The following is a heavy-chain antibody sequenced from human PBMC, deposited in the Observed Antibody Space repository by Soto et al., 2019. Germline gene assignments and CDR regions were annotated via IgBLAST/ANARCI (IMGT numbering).Heavy chain of an antibody. J-gene: IGHJ6*02. Sequence: PSETLSLTCAVYGGSFSGYYWSWIRQPPGKGLEWIGEINHSGSTNYNPSLKSRVTISVDTSKNQFSLKLGSVTAADTAVYYCARGKYYDFWSGYYTGSRQTYYYYGMDVWGQGTTVTVSS. D-gene: IGHD3-3*01. V-gene: IGHV4-34*01. CDR3: ARGKYYDFWSGYYTGSRQTYYYYGMDV. CDR2: INHSGST. CDR1: GGSFSGYY.